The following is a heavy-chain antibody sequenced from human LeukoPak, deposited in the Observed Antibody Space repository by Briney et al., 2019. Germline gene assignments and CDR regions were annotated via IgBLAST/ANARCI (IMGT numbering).Heavy chain of an antibody. D-gene: IGHD3-22*01. CDR3: ARDRDYDSTFDY. CDR2: IYYSGST. V-gene: IGHV4-59*12. CDR1: GGSISSYY. J-gene: IGHJ4*02. Sequence: SETLSLTCTVSGGSISSYYWSWIRQPPGKGLEWIGYIYYSGSTNYNPSLKSRVTISVDTSKNQFSLKLSSVTAADTAVYYCARDRDYDSTFDYWGQGTLVTVSS.